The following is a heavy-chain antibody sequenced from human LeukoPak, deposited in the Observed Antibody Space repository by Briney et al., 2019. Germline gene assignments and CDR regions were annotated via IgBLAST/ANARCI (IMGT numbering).Heavy chain of an antibody. V-gene: IGHV4-59*12. CDR3: ARVGYSGYVDY. J-gene: IGHJ4*02. CDR2: IYYSGST. CDR1: GGSISSYY. D-gene: IGHD5-12*01. Sequence: SETLSLTCTVSGGSISSYYWSWIQQPPGKGLEWIGYIYYSGSTNYNPSLKSRVTISVDTSKNQFSLKLNSVTPEDTAVYYCARVGYSGYVDYWGQGTLVTVSS.